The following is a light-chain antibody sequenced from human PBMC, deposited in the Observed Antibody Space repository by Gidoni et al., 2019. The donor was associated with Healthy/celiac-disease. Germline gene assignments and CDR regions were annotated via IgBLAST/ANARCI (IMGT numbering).Light chain of an antibody. CDR2: AAS. J-gene: IGKJ2*01. Sequence: DIQMTQPPSSLSASVGDRVTITCRASQSISSYLHWYQQKPGKAPKLLIYAASSLQSGVPSGFSGSGSGTDFTLTISSLQPEDFATYYCQQNYSTPMYTFGQGTKLEIK. V-gene: IGKV1-39*01. CDR3: QQNYSTPMYT. CDR1: QSISSY.